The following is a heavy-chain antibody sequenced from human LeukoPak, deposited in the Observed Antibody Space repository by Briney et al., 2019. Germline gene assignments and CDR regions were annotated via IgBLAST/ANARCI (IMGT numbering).Heavy chain of an antibody. J-gene: IGHJ4*02. CDR2: INSDGSIT. Sequence: SGRSLRLSCAASGFTFSSYWMHWVRQAPGKGLVWVSRINSDGSITNYADSVKGRFTISRDNAKNTLYLQMNSLRAEDTAVYYCARSSRGDAINFDYWGQGTLVTVSS. V-gene: IGHV3-74*01. D-gene: IGHD2-21*02. CDR3: ARSSRGDAINFDY. CDR1: GFTFSSYW.